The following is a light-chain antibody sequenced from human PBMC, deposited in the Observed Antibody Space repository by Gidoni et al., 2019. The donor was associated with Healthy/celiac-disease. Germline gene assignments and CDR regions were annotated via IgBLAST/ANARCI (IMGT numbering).Light chain of an antibody. CDR3: QQYYQTLRT. V-gene: IGKV4-1*01. Sequence: DIVMTQSPDSLAVSLGERATINCKSSQSVLYRSNNKNYLAWYQQKPGQPPKLLIYWASTREPGVPDRFSGSGSATDFTLTISSLQAEDVAVYYCQQYYQTLRTFGQGTKVEVK. J-gene: IGKJ1*01. CDR2: WAS. CDR1: QSVLYRSNNKNY.